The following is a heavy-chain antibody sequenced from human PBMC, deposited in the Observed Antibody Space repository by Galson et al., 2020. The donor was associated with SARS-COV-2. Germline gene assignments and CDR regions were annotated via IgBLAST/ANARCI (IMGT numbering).Heavy chain of an antibody. V-gene: IGHV4-61*01. CDR1: GGSVSSGSYY. J-gene: IGHJ6*02. CDR2: IYYSGST. D-gene: IGHD3-10*01. Sequence: ASETLSLTCTVSGGSVSSGSYYWSWIRQPPGKGLEWIGYIYYSGSTNYNPSLKSRVTISVDTSKNQFSLKLSSVTAADTAVYYCARGNLELTYGSESIYYYGMDVWGQGTTVTVSS. CDR3: ARGNLELTYGSESIYYYGMDV.